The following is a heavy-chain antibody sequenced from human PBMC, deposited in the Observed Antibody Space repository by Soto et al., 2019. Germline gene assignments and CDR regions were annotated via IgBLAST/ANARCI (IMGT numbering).Heavy chain of an antibody. J-gene: IGHJ5*02. D-gene: IGHD1-26*01. CDR3: ARDSGGSYYGQYNWFDP. CDR2: IYYSGST. Sequence: SETLSLTCTVSGGSISSGGYYWSWIRQHPGKSLEWIGYIYYSGSTYYNPSLKSRVTISVDTSKNQFSLKLSSVTAADTAVYYCARDSGGSYYGQYNWFDPWGQGTLVTVSS. V-gene: IGHV4-31*03. CDR1: GGSISSGGYY.